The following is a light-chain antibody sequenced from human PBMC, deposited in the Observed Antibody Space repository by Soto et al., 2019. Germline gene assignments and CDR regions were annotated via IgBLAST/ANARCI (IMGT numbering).Light chain of an antibody. CDR3: SSYTSGGNYF. CDR1: SRDVAAYNY. J-gene: IGLJ1*01. V-gene: IGLV2-14*03. Sequence: QSVLTQPASVSGSPGQSITISCTGTSRDVAAYNYVSWYQQHPGKAPKLMVYDVSNRPSGVSNRFSGSKSGNTASLTISGLQAEDEADYYCSSYTSGGNYFCGTGTKVTVL. CDR2: DVS.